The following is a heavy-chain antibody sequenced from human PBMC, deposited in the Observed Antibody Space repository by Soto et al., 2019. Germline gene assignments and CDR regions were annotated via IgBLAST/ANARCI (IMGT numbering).Heavy chain of an antibody. CDR1: GTSISSYC. D-gene: IGHD2-15*01. CDR2: IHHSGSS. V-gene: IGHV4-59*01. J-gene: IGHJ4*02. CDR3: AGFCSGGRCPDH. Sequence: SETLTLTCSVSGTSISSYCWTWIRQPPGKGLEWIGFIHHSGSSNYNPSLKSRVTLSVDTSKNQFSLKLSSVTSADTAVYFCAGFCSGGRCPDHWGQGTLVTVSS.